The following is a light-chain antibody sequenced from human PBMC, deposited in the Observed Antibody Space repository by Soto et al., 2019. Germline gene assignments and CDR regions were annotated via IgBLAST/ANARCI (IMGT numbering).Light chain of an antibody. CDR3: QAYDYSLTAFV. J-gene: IGLJ3*02. V-gene: IGLV1-44*01. CDR2: NNN. CDR1: NSNIGRNT. Sequence: QSVLTQPPSASGTPGQRVTISCSGSNSNIGRNTVNWYQQVPGTAPKVLIYNNNQRPSGVPDRFSGSKSGTAASLAISGLRSEDEADYYCQAYDYSLTAFVFGGGTQLTVL.